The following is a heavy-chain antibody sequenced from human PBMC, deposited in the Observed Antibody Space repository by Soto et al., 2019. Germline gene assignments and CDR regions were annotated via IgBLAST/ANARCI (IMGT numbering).Heavy chain of an antibody. CDR3: VKEGGGHDAFDI. Sequence: GGSLRLSCAASGFTFTSYVMNWVRQAPGKGLEWVSGISDSGSRTNYADSVKGRFTISRDNSKNTVYLDMKSLRAEDTALYYCVKEGGGHDAFDIWGHGTMVTVSS. CDR1: GFTFTSYV. D-gene: IGHD2-15*01. J-gene: IGHJ3*02. CDR2: ISDSGSRT. V-gene: IGHV3-23*01.